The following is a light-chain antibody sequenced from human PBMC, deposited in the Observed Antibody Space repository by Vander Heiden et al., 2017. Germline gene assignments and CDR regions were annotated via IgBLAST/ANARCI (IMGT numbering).Light chain of an antibody. V-gene: IGKV1-6*01. CDR3: RRYYNFPYT. CDR2: AAS. J-gene: IGKJ2*01. Sequence: IQMAQSPSSLSASVDDRITITCRASQDIRNDIGWYQQKPEKAPKLLIYAASSLQRGVPSRFSGSGSGTDFTLTISSLQPEDFATYYCRRYYNFPYTFGQGTRLEIK. CDR1: QDIRND.